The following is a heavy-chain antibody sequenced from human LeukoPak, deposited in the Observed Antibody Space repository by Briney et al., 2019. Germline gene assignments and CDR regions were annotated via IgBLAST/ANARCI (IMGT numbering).Heavy chain of an antibody. D-gene: IGHD3-22*01. CDR3: AKDQYDSSIFDY. CDR2: ISGSGGGT. J-gene: IGHJ4*02. Sequence: GGSLRLSCAASGFTFSSYAMGWVRQAPGKGLEWVSGISGSGGGTHYADSVKGRFTISRDNSKNTLYLQMNSLRAEDTAVYYCAKDQYDSSIFDYWGQGTLVTVSS. CDR1: GFTFSSYA. V-gene: IGHV3-23*01.